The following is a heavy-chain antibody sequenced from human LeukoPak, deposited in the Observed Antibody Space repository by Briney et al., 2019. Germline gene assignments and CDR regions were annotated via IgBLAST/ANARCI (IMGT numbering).Heavy chain of an antibody. CDR2: IIGSRGST. V-gene: IGHV3-23*01. CDR3: AKGGYDSVEVAYFDY. Sequence: GGSLRLFCAASGFTFSNYAMNWLRQAPGRALEWVSSIIGSRGSTFYADSVKGRYTISKDTYKNTLYLHVCSLRGDDTAVFCCAKGGYDSVEVAYFDYSGQGTLVTAS. D-gene: IGHD3-3*01. J-gene: IGHJ4*02. CDR1: GFTFSNYA.